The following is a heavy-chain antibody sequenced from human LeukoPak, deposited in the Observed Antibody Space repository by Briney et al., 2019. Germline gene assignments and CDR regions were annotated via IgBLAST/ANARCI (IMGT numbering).Heavy chain of an antibody. D-gene: IGHD1-26*01. CDR1: GYTLTRYG. CDR3: SRASYYSGAYYFDY. J-gene: IGHJ4*02. V-gene: IGHV1-18*01. Sequence: ASEKVSCKASGYTLTRYGISWVRHAPGQGLEWMGCITAYNGNTNYAQKLQGRVTMTTDTSTSTAYMERSSLRSDDTAVYDCSRASYYSGAYYFDYWGQGTLVTVSS. CDR2: ITAYNGNT.